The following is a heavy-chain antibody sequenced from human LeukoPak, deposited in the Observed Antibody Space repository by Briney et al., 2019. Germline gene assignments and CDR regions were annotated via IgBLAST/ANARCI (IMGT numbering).Heavy chain of an antibody. CDR2: MNPNSGNT. Sequence: EASVKVSCKASGYTFTIYDINWVRQATGQGLEGMGWMNPNSGNTGYAQKFQGRVSITRNTAISTAYMELSSLRSEDTAVYYCARGQRAHVEWSNYMDVWGKGTTVIVSS. CDR3: ARGQRAHVEWSNYMDV. J-gene: IGHJ6*03. V-gene: IGHV1-8*03. D-gene: IGHD3-3*01. CDR1: GYTFTIYD.